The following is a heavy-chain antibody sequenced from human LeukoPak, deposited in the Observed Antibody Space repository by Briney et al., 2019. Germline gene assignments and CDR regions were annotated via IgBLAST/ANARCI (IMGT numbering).Heavy chain of an antibody. J-gene: IGHJ3*02. CDR1: AFTVSTNY. CDR2: IYGDGST. V-gene: IGHV3-66*01. D-gene: IGHD4-11*01. CDR3: ARINYRAFSI. Sequence: SGGSLRLSCVASAFTVSTNYMIWVRQAPGKGLGWVSLIYGDGSTYYADSVKGRVTISRDNSKNTVFLQMNSLRAEDTALYYCARINYRAFSIWGQGTMVTVSS.